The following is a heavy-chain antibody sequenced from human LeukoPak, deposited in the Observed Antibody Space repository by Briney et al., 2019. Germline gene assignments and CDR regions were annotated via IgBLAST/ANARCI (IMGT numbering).Heavy chain of an antibody. CDR3: AGYHRYYFDY. CDR1: GGSISSYY. D-gene: IGHD2-2*01. V-gene: IGHV4-59*01. CDR2: IYYSGST. J-gene: IGHJ4*02. Sequence: PSETLSLTCTVSGGSISSYYWSWIRQPPGKGLEWIGYIYYSGSTNYNPSLKSRVTISVDTSKNQFYLKLSSVTAADTAVYYCAGYHRYYFDYWGQGTLVTVSS.